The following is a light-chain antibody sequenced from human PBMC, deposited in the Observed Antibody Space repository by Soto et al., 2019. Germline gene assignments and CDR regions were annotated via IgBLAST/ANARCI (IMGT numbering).Light chain of an antibody. CDR1: QSVSSN. Sequence: EIVMTQSPATLSVSPGERATLSCRASQSVSSNLAWYQQKPGQAPRLLIYSASTRATGIPARFSGGGSGTEFTLTISSLQSEDFAVYYCQQYKTWPPWTFGQGTKVEIK. V-gene: IGKV3-15*01. J-gene: IGKJ1*01. CDR3: QQYKTWPPWT. CDR2: SAS.